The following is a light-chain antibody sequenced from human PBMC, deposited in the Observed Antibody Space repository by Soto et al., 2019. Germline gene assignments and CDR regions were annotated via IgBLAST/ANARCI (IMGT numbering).Light chain of an antibody. CDR1: QDISYW. CDR2: AVS. J-gene: IGKJ5*01. V-gene: IGKV1-12*01. Sequence: DIQMTQSPSSVSASVGERVTITCRASQDISYWLACYQQQSGKAPKLLIYAVSSLQRGVPSRFSGSGSGTHFTLTISNLQPDDFATYYCQQAHSFPITFGQGTRLEIK. CDR3: QQAHSFPIT.